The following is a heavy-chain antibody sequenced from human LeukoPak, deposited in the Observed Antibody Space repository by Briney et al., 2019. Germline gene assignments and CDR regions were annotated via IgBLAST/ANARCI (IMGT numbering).Heavy chain of an antibody. CDR2: IYSGGST. CDR3: ARGTTALMDV. J-gene: IGHJ6*03. Sequence: GGSLRLSCAASGFTFSSYEMNWVRQAPGKGLEWVSVIYSGGSTYYADSVKGRFTISRDNSKNTLYLQMNSLRAEDTAVYYCARGTTALMDVWGKGTTVTVSS. D-gene: IGHD2-21*02. CDR1: GFTFSSYE. V-gene: IGHV3-66*01.